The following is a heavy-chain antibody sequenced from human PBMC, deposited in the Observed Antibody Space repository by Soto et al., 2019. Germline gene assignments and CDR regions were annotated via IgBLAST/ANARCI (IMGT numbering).Heavy chain of an antibody. D-gene: IGHD4-17*01. J-gene: IGHJ4*02. Sequence: QVQLVESGGGVVQPGRSLRLSCAASGFTFSSYAMHWVRQAPGKGLEWVAVISYDGSNKYYADSVKGRFTISRDNSKNTLYLQMNSLRAEDTAVYYCARGRYGGNYHFDYWGQGTLVTVSS. V-gene: IGHV3-30-3*01. CDR2: ISYDGSNK. CDR3: ARGRYGGNYHFDY. CDR1: GFTFSSYA.